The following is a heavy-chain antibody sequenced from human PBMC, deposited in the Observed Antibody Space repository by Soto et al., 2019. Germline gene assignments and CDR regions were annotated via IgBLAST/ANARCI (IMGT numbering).Heavy chain of an antibody. CDR2: IYYSGST. V-gene: IGHV4-39*01. CDR3: ARHRARNWFDP. D-gene: IGHD6-6*01. J-gene: IGHJ5*02. Sequence: SETLSLTCIVSGGSISSSSYYWGWIRQPPGKGLEWIGSIYYSGSTYYNPSLKSRVTISVDTSKNQFSLKLSSVTAADTAVFYCARHRARNWFDPRGRGTLVTAPQ. CDR1: GGSISSSSYY.